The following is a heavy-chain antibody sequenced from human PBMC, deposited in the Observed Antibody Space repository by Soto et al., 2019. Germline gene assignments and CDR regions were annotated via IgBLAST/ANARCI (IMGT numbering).Heavy chain of an antibody. CDR1: VGSMSAYY. V-gene: IGHV4-59*01. J-gene: IGHJ1*01. CDR3: ARIKYTSASEIDT. Sequence: SGTLCLSCTVSVGSMSAYYGSWIRQPPGKGLEWIGYIYYSGSTNYNPSLKSRVTISVDTSKNQFSLKLSSVTAADTAVYYCARIKYTSASEIDTRGQDDPVPISS. D-gene: IGHD5-18*01. CDR2: IYYSGST.